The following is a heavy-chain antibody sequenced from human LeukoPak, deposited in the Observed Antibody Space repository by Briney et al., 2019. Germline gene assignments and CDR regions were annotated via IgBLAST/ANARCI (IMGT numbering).Heavy chain of an antibody. Sequence: ASVKVSCKASGYTFTSYDINWVRQATGQGLEWMGWMNPNSGNTGYAQKFQGRVTMTRNTSISTAYMELSSLRSEDTAVYYCARGRQSRGWFGEFHHYYYGMDVWGQGTTVTVSS. CDR2: MNPNSGNT. CDR3: ARGRQSRGWFGEFHHYYYGMDV. V-gene: IGHV1-8*01. CDR1: GYTFTSYD. J-gene: IGHJ6*02. D-gene: IGHD3-10*01.